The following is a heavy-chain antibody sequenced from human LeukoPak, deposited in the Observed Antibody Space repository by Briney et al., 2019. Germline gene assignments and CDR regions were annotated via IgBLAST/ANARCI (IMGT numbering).Heavy chain of an antibody. D-gene: IGHD6-13*01. V-gene: IGHV3-23*01. CDR2: ISGSGENT. J-gene: IGHJ4*02. CDR1: GFTFSSYA. CDR3: AKASSSSWPYYFDY. Sequence: GGSLRLSCAVSGFTFSSYAMSWVRQAPGKGLEWVSAISGSGENTYYADSVKGRFSISRDNSKNTLYLQMNSLTAEDTAVYYCAKASSSSWPYYFDYWGQGTLVTVSS.